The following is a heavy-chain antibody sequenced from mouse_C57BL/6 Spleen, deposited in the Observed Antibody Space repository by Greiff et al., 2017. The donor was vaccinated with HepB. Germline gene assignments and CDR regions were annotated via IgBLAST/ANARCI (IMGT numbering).Heavy chain of an antibody. J-gene: IGHJ1*03. Sequence: DVMLVESGGGLVQPGGSMKLSCAASGFTFSDAWMDWVRQSPEKGLEWVAEIRNKANNHATYYAESVKGRFTISRDDSKSSVYLQMNSLRAEDTGIYYCTRDGYYSYWYFDVWGTGTTVTVSS. CDR3: TRDGYYSYWYFDV. D-gene: IGHD2-3*01. V-gene: IGHV6-6*01. CDR1: GFTFSDAW. CDR2: IRNKANNHAT.